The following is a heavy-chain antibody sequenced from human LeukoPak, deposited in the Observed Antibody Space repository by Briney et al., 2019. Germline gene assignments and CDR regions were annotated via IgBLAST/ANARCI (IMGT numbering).Heavy chain of an antibody. Sequence: SETLSLTCTVSGGSISSYYWSWIRQPPGKGLEWIAFIYHTGSTNYNPSLKSRVTISVDTSKNQCSLKLNSVTAADTAVYYCARHDASAAAGSFDSWGQGPPVNVSS. CDR2: IYHTGST. J-gene: IGHJ4*02. CDR3: ARHDASAAAGSFDS. D-gene: IGHD6-13*01. V-gene: IGHV4-59*08. CDR1: GGSISSYY.